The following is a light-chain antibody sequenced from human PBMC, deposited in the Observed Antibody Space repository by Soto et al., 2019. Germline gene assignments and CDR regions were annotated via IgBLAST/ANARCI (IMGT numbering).Light chain of an antibody. J-gene: IGKJ5*01. CDR1: QSLTNSF. V-gene: IGKV3-20*01. Sequence: TQFPGPLSLAPRPKAPPSRRASQSLTNSFIAWYQQRPGQAPRLLIYDTSSRASGIPDRFSGSGSGTDFTLTISRLETEDFAVFYCQQYGTSEIIFGQGTRLEIK. CDR2: DTS. CDR3: QQYGTSEII.